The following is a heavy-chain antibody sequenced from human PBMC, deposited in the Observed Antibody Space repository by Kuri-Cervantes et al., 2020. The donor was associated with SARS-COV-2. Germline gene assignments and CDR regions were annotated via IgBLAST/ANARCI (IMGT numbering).Heavy chain of an antibody. D-gene: IGHD1-1*01. CDR2: FDPEDGET. CDR1: GYTLTELS. V-gene: IGHV1-24*01. CDR3: ATASPHYVQSNWFDP. J-gene: IGHJ5*02. Sequence: ASVKVSCKVSGYTLTELSMHWVRQAPGKGREWMGGFDPEDGETIYAQKFQGRVTMTEDTSTDTAYMELSSLRSEDTAVYYCATASPHYVQSNWFDPWGQGTLVTVSS.